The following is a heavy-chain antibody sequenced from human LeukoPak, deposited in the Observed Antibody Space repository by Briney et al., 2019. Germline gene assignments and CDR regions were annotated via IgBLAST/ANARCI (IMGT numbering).Heavy chain of an antibody. Sequence: ASVKVSCKASGYTFTSNYIHWVRQAPGQGLEWMGMIYPRDGSTSYAQKFQGRVTVTRDTSTSIVHMELSGLRSEDTAVYYCARDQEGFDYWGQGTLVTVSS. J-gene: IGHJ4*02. CDR2: IYPRDGST. V-gene: IGHV1-46*01. CDR1: GYTFTSNY. CDR3: ARDQEGFDY.